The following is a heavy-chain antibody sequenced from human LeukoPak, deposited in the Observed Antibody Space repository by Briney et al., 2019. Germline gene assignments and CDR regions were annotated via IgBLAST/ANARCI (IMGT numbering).Heavy chain of an antibody. D-gene: IGHD2-2*01. J-gene: IGHJ6*02. CDR2: ISSSGSTI. CDR1: GFTFSSYE. CDR3: ARERLVVVGDSYYYYGMDV. V-gene: IGHV3-48*03. Sequence: GGSLRLSCAASGFTFSSYEMNWVRQAPGKRLEWVSYISSSGSTIYYADSVKGRFTISRDNAKNSLFLQMNSLRAEDTAVYYCARERLVVVGDSYYYYGMDVWGQGTTVTVSS.